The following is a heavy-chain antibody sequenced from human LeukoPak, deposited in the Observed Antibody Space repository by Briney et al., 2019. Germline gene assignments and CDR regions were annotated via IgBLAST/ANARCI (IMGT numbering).Heavy chain of an antibody. D-gene: IGHD4-23*01. V-gene: IGHV1-69*06. CDR1: GGTFSSYA. CDR2: IIPIFGTA. J-gene: IGHJ3*02. CDR3: ATDQATVVTPGSISAFDI. Sequence: GASVKVSCKASGGTFSSYAISWVRQAPGQGLEWMGGIIPIFGTANYAQKFQGRVTMTEDTSTDTAYMELSSLRSEDTAVYYCATDQATVVTPGSISAFDIWGQGTMVTVSS.